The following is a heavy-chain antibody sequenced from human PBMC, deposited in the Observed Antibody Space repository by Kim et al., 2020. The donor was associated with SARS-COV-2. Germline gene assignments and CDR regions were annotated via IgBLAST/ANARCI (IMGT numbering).Heavy chain of an antibody. CDR2: ISPSGGTT. Sequence: GGSLRLSCAASRFSFGTYAMSWVRQTAGKGLEWVSTISPSGGTTYYADSVKGRFTISRDNSENTLYLQMNSLRADDTAIYYCAKNFISMIIVLSALDSWGQGALVTVSS. CDR1: RFSFGTYA. CDR3: AKNFISMIIVLSALDS. D-gene: IGHD3-22*01. J-gene: IGHJ4*02. V-gene: IGHV3-23*01.